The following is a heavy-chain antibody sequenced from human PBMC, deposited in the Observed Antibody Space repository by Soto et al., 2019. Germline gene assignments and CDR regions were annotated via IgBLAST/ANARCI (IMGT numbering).Heavy chain of an antibody. Sequence: SETLSVTCTVSGGSISGGGYYWSWIRQHPGKGLEWIGYIYYSGSTYYNPSLKSRVTISVDRSKNQFSLKLSSVTAADTAVYYCASATDSSGYGSTLYYYYGMDVWGQGTTVTVSS. J-gene: IGHJ6*02. CDR2: IYYSGST. V-gene: IGHV4-31*03. CDR1: GGSISGGGYY. D-gene: IGHD3-22*01. CDR3: ASATDSSGYGSTLYYYYGMDV.